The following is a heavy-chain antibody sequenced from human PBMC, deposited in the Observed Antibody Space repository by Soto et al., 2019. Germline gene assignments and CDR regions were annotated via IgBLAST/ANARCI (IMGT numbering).Heavy chain of an antibody. J-gene: IGHJ4*02. Sequence: GGSLRLSCAASGFTFSSYAMSWVRQAPGKGPEWVSAISGSGGSTYYADSVKGRFTISRDNSKNTLYLQMNSLRAEDTAVYYCAKEGRLDDFWSGYRSDYWGQGTLVTVSS. CDR1: GFTFSSYA. CDR3: AKEGRLDDFWSGYRSDY. D-gene: IGHD3-3*01. CDR2: ISGSGGST. V-gene: IGHV3-23*01.